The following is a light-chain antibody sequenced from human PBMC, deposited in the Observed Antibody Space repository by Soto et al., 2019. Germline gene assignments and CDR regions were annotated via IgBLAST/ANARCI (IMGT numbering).Light chain of an antibody. CDR2: DVS. J-gene: IGLJ1*01. CDR1: SSDVGGYNY. CDR3: CSYAGSYTSYV. V-gene: IGLV2-11*01. Sequence: QSALTQPRSVSRSPGQSVTISCTGTSSDVGGYNYVSWYQQHPGKAPKLMIYDVSKRPSGVPDRFSGSKSGNTASLTISGLQAEDEADYYCCSYAGSYTSYVFGTGTKLTVL.